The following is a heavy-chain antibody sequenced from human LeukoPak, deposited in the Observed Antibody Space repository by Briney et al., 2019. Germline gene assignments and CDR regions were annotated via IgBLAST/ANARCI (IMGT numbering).Heavy chain of an antibody. CDR1: GGSFSGYY. CDR3: ARVSFLGYCSGGSCYLDY. Sequence: SQTLSLTCAVYGGSFSGYYCSWIRQPPRKGLQWLGETNHSGSTNYIPSLNSRVTLSVDTSKNQFSLKLSSVTAADTAVYYCARVSFLGYCSGGSCYLDYWGQGTLVTVSS. D-gene: IGHD2-15*01. J-gene: IGHJ4*02. CDR2: TNHSGST. V-gene: IGHV4-34*01.